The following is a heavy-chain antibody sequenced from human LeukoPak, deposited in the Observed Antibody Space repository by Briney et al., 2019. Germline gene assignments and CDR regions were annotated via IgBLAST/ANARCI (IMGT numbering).Heavy chain of an antibody. J-gene: IGHJ4*02. D-gene: IGHD2-2*01. CDR2: IIPIFGTA. Sequence: SVKVSCKASEGTFSSYAISWVRQAPGQGLEWMGGIIPIFGTANYAQKFQGRVTITADESTSTAYMELSSLRSEDTAVYYCARDMTRCSSTSCYPYYFDYWGQGTLVTVSS. CDR3: ARDMTRCSSTSCYPYYFDY. V-gene: IGHV1-69*13. CDR1: EGTFSSYA.